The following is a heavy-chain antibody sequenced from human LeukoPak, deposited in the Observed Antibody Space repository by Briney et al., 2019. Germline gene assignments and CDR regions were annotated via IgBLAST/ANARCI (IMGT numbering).Heavy chain of an antibody. CDR2: IVVCSGNT. Sequence: SVKVSCKASGFTFTSSAVQWVRQARGQRLEWRGWIVVCSGNTNYSQKFQERVTITRDMSTSPAYTELTTLKSEQTALYYCEADPSLLYDSRGYYYRYYYYYGMDVWGQGTTVTVSS. CDR1: GFTFTSSA. J-gene: IGHJ6*02. CDR3: EADPSLLYDSRGYYYRYYYYYGMDV. V-gene: IGHV1-58*01. D-gene: IGHD3-22*01.